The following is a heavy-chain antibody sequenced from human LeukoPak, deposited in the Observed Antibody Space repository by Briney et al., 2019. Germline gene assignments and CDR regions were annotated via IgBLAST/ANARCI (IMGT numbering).Heavy chain of an antibody. Sequence: SETLSLTCTVSGGSINSGNYYWSWIRQPAGEGLEWIGRIYTSGSTNYNPSRKSRVTTSVDTSKSQFSLKLSSVTAADTAMYYCARMPQGTGLFDYWGQGDLVLVSS. CDR2: IYTSGST. CDR1: GGSINSGNYY. CDR3: ARMPQGTGLFDY. V-gene: IGHV4-61*02. J-gene: IGHJ4*02. D-gene: IGHD2-2*01.